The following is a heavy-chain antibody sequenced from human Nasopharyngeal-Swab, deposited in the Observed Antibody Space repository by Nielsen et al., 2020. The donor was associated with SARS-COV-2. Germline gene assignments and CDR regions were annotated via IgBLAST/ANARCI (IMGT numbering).Heavy chain of an antibody. CDR1: GGSIRRSDYY. J-gene: IGHJ3*02. D-gene: IGHD1-26*01. V-gene: IGHV4-61*05. CDR2: VFYSGSS. Sequence: GSLRLSCSVAGGSIRRSDYYWGWVRQSPGKGLDWIGNVFYSGSSLYNPSVGSRLTISVDKSKNEFSLKLTSVTAADTAVYFCAKWDTSMSAVRTFDIWGQGTRVTVSS. CDR3: AKWDTSMSAVRTFDI.